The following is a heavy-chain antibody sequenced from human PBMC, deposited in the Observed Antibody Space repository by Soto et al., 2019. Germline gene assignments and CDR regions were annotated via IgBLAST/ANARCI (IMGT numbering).Heavy chain of an antibody. Sequence: QVQLVQSGAEVKKPGASVKVSCKASGYTFTGYYMHWVRQAPGQGLEWMGWINPNSGGTNYAQKFQGWVTMTRDTSISTAYMELSRLRADVTAVYYCARGFYDEGGSEFDFWGQGALVTVSS. J-gene: IGHJ4*02. CDR2: INPNSGGT. D-gene: IGHD3-16*01. CDR3: ARGFYDEGGSEFDF. CDR1: GYTFTGYY. V-gene: IGHV1-2*04.